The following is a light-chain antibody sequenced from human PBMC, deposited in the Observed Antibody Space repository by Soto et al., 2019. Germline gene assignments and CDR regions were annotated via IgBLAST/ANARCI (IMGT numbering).Light chain of an antibody. J-gene: IGLJ2*01. Sequence: SYELTQSPSVSVSPGQTARITCSGASLPKDYAYWFQQKSGQAPVLVIYEDSKRPSGIPERFSGSSSGTMATLTISGAQVEDEADYYCYSTDSSGNHRVFGGGTKLTVL. CDR3: YSTDSSGNHRV. V-gene: IGLV3-10*01. CDR1: SLPKDY. CDR2: EDS.